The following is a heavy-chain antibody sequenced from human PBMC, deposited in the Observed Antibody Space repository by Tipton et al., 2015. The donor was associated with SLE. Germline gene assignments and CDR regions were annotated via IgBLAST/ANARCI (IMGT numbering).Heavy chain of an antibody. CDR1: GFTFNNYA. D-gene: IGHD3-22*01. CDR2: IKSDGSSP. J-gene: IGHJ2*01. V-gene: IGHV3-74*01. CDR3: ARSQWFYDGGSGVLAEL. Sequence: SLRLSCAAPGFTFNNYAMNWVRQAPGKGLVWVSRIKSDGSSPTYADSVKGRFTISRDNAKNTLYLQMNNLRVDETAMYHCARSQWFYDGGSGVLAELWGRGTLVAVSS.